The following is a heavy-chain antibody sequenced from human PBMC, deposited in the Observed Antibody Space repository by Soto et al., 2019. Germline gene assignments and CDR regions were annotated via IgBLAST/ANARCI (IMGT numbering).Heavy chain of an antibody. Sequence: QVQLVQSGAEVQKPGSSVKVSCKASGGTFSSYAISLVRQAPGRGLEGMGGIIPIFGTGYYAQKFQGRVTITADESTSTDYMELSSLRSEDTAVYYCAGENIRRWVQGEFDSWGQGTLVTVSS. J-gene: IGHJ4*02. V-gene: IGHV1-69*01. CDR2: IIPIFGTG. CDR1: GGTFSSYA. CDR3: AGENIRRWVQGEFDS. D-gene: IGHD1-1*01.